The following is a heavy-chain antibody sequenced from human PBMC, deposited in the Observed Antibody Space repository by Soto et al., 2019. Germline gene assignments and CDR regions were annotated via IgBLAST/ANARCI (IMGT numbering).Heavy chain of an antibody. J-gene: IGHJ5*02. V-gene: IGHV4-30-2*01. Sequence: QLQLRESGSGLVKPSQTLSLTCTVSGAPITSGAYSWSWIWQPPGKGLEWIGFIYQSGSTHYNPSLKSRVTISVDRSKNHFSLQLTSLTAADTAVYYCARDMSGCSSSDCYLSGWFDPWGPGTLVTVSS. D-gene: IGHD2-21*02. CDR2: IYQSGST. CDR1: GAPITSGAYS. CDR3: ARDMSGCSSSDCYLSGWFDP.